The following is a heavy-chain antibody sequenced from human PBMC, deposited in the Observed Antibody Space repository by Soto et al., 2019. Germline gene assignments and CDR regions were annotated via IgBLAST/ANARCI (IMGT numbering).Heavy chain of an antibody. CDR3: ARGGNYDYIWGSYRYGFDY. Sequence: ASVKVSCKASGYTFTSYAMHWVRQAPGQRLEWMGWINAGNGNTKYSQRFQGRVTITRDTSASTAYMELSSLRSEDTAVYYCARGGNYDYIWGSYRYGFDYWGQGTLVTVSS. J-gene: IGHJ4*02. D-gene: IGHD3-16*02. CDR1: GYTFTSYA. V-gene: IGHV1-3*01. CDR2: INAGNGNT.